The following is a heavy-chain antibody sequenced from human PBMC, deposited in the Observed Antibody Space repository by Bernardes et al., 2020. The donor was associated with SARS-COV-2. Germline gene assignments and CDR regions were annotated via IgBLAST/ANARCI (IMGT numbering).Heavy chain of an antibody. D-gene: IGHD6-19*01. CDR1: GFTFSSYS. V-gene: IGHV3-21*01. CDR3: ARRRSVAGPPIDAFDI. CDR2: ISSSSSYI. J-gene: IGHJ3*02. Sequence: GGSLRLSCAASGFTFSSYSMNWVRQAPGKGLEWVSSISSSSSYIYYADSVKGRFTISRDNAKNSLYLQMNSLRAEDTAVYYCARRRSVAGPPIDAFDIWGQGTMVTVSS.